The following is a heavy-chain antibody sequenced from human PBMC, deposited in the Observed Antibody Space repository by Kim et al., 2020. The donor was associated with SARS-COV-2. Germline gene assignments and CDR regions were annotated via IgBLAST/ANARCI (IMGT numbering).Heavy chain of an antibody. J-gene: IGHJ4*02. CDR1: GYTFTSYG. Sequence: ASVKVSCKASGYTFTSYGISWVRQAPGQGLEWMGWISAYNGNTNYAQKLQGRVTMTTDTSTSTAYMELRSLRSDDTAVYYCARDRDWVTAILPPDYWGQGTLVTVSS. V-gene: IGHV1-18*01. CDR3: ARDRDWVTAILPPDY. D-gene: IGHD2-21*02. CDR2: ISAYNGNT.